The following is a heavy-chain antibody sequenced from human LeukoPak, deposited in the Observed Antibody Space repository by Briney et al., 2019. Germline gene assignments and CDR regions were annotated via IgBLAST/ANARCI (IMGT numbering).Heavy chain of an antibody. D-gene: IGHD4-17*01. J-gene: IGHJ4*02. Sequence: SETLSLTCAVYGGSFSGYYWSWIRQPPGKGLEWIGEINIGGSTNYNASLKSRVTISVDTSKNLFSLKLSSVTAADTSVYYCARGFGDYGAHGGEEYDYWGQGTLVTVSS. CDR1: GGSFSGYY. CDR2: INIGGST. V-gene: IGHV4-34*01. CDR3: ARGFGDYGAHGGEEYDY.